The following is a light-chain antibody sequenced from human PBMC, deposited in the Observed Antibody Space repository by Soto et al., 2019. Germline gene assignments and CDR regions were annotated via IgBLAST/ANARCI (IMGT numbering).Light chain of an antibody. CDR1: QSVVTN. Sequence: VVTQSPATLSASPGERATLSCRASQSVVTNVAWYQQKPGQAPRLLIHDSVTRATGVPDRFSGRGYGTDFTLTISSLQSEDFAVYYCQQYNEWPLAFGGGTKVDI. V-gene: IGKV3-15*01. J-gene: IGKJ4*01. CDR2: DSV. CDR3: QQYNEWPLA.